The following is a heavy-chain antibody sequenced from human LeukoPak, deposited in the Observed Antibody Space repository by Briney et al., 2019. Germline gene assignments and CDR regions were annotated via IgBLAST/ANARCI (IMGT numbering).Heavy chain of an antibody. D-gene: IGHD4-17*01. CDR2: INPNSGGT. V-gene: IGHV1-2*02. Sequence: ASVKVSCKASGYTFTGYYMHWVRQAPGQGLEWMGWINPNSGGTNYAQKLQGRVTMTTDTSTSTAYMELRSLRSDDTAVYYCARIPDYGDYGFTDYWGQGTLVTVSS. J-gene: IGHJ4*02. CDR3: ARIPDYGDYGFTDY. CDR1: GYTFTGYY.